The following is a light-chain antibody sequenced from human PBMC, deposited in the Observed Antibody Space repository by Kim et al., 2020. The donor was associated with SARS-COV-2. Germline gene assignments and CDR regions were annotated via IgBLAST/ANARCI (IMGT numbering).Light chain of an antibody. CDR1: SRDVGGYNY. CDR2: DVS. V-gene: IGLV2-14*03. Sequence: QSFTITATGTSRDVGGYNYVSWYQQPPGKAPKLMIYDVSNRPSGVSNRFSGSKSGNTASLTISGLQAEDEADYYCSSYTSSSTPYVFGTGTKVTVL. J-gene: IGLJ1*01. CDR3: SSYTSSSTPYV.